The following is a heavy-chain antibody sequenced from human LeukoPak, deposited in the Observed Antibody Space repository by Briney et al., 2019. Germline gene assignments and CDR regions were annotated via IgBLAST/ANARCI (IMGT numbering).Heavy chain of an antibody. CDR1: GFTFSSYW. J-gene: IGHJ4*02. CDR3: ATSRTLDH. CDR2: IKQDGSEK. V-gene: IGHV3-7*05. Sequence: GGSLRLSCAAPGFTFSSYWMNWVRQAPGKGLEWVANIKQDGSEKYYVDSVKGRFTISRDNARSSLYLQMNSLRVEDTAVYYCATSRTLDHWGQGTLVTVSS.